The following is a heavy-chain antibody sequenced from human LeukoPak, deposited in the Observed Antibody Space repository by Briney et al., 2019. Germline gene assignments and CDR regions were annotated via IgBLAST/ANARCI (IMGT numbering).Heavy chain of an antibody. CDR1: GYSISSGYY. V-gene: IGHV4-38-2*02. D-gene: IGHD6-13*01. J-gene: IGHJ6*03. CDR3: ARLSYSSSWHPSNNYYYMDV. Sequence: SETLSLTCTVSGYSISSGYYWGWVRQPPGKGLEWIGSIYHSGSTYYNPSLKSRVTIPVDTSKNQFSLKLSSVTAADTAVYYCARLSYSSSWHPSNNYYYMDVWGKGTTHTVSS. CDR2: IYHSGST.